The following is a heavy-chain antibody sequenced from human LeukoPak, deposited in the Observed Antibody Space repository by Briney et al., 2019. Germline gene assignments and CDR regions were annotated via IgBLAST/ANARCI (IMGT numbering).Heavy chain of an antibody. CDR2: ISSSSSYI. D-gene: IGHD4-11*01. CDR3: ARDGTVTTVYYYGMDV. V-gene: IGHV3-21*01. Sequence: GGSLRLSCAASGFTFSSYSMNWVRQAPGKGLEWVSSISSSSSYIYYADSVKGRFTISRDNAKNSLYLQMNSLRAEDTAVYYCARDGTVTTVYYYGMDVRGQGTTVTVSS. CDR1: GFTFSSYS. J-gene: IGHJ6*02.